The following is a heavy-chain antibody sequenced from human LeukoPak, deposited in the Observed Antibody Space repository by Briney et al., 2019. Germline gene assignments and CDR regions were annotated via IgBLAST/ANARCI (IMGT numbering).Heavy chain of an antibody. CDR1: GFTFNDYG. V-gene: IGHV3-20*04. Sequence: GGSLRLSCAASGFTFNDYGMSWVRQGPGKGLEWVSGINWNGGTTGYADSVKGRFTISRGNAKNSLYLQMNSLRAEDTALYYCARDKHYYDSSNYVWGQGTLVTVSS. J-gene: IGHJ4*02. CDR2: INWNGGTT. CDR3: ARDKHYYDSSNYV. D-gene: IGHD3-22*01.